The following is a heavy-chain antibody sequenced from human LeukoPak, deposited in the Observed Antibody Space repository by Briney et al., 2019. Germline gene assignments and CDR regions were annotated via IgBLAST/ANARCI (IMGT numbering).Heavy chain of an antibody. CDR2: IIPMFVTA. V-gene: IGHV1-69*06. CDR1: GGTFNKYS. J-gene: IGHJ3*02. D-gene: IGHD6-13*01. Sequence: SVTVSCKASGGTFNKYSISWVRQAPGQGPEWMGGIIPMFVTANYAQKFQGRLTITADKSKSTAYMELSSLRSEDTAVYYCARDDFSSARAFDIWGQGTMVTVSS. CDR3: ARDDFSSARAFDI.